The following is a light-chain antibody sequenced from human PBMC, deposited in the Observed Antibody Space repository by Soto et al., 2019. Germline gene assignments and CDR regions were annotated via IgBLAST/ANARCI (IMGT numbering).Light chain of an antibody. CDR2: AAS. J-gene: IGKJ3*01. CDR3: QQYYSYPCT. CDR1: QGISSY. V-gene: IGKV1-8*01. Sequence: AIRMTQSPSSLSASTGDRVTITCRASQGISSYLAWYQQKPGKAPKLLIYAASTLQSGVPSRFSGNGSGTDITHTISCLQSEDFATYYCQQYYSYPCTFGPGTKVDIK.